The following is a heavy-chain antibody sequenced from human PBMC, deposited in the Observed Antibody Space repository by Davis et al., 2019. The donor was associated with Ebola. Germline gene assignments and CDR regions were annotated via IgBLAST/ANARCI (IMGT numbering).Heavy chain of an antibody. Sequence: GESLKISCAASGFDFNNAWMSWVRQAQGKGLEWVATVNRDGSQTYYVDSVKGRFTMSRDNAKNSLYLQMNSLTVEDTAVYYCATDAWGGFDPWGQGTLVTVSS. J-gene: IGHJ5*02. D-gene: IGHD1-26*01. CDR3: ATDAWGGFDP. CDR1: GFDFNNAW. V-gene: IGHV3-7*03. CDR2: VNRDGSQT.